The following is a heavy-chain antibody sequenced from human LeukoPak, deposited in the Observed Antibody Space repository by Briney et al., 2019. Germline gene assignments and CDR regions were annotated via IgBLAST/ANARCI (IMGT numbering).Heavy chain of an antibody. D-gene: IGHD1-26*01. V-gene: IGHV3-21*01. CDR2: ISSSSSYI. CDR3: ARDSGGVGATNAFDI. Sequence: GGPLRLSCAASGFTFSSYSMNWVRQAPGKGLEWVSSISSSSSYIYYADSVKGRFTISRDNAKNSLYLQMNSLRAEDTAVYYCARDSGGVGATNAFDIWGQGTMVTVSS. CDR1: GFTFSSYS. J-gene: IGHJ3*02.